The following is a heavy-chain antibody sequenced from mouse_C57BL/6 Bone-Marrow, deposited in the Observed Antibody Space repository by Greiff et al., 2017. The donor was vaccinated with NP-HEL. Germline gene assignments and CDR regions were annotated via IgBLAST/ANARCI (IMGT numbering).Heavy chain of an antibody. Sequence: QVQLQQSGPGLVQPSQSLSITCTVSGFSLTSYGVHWVRQSPGKGLEWLGVIWSGGSTDYNAAFISRLSIGKDISKSQVFFKMNRLQADDTDIYYCARNPLYYYGSSYDYFDDGGKGTTLTVSS. CDR2: IWSGGST. CDR3: ARNPLYYYGSSYDYFDD. J-gene: IGHJ2*01. CDR1: GFSLTSYG. D-gene: IGHD1-1*01. V-gene: IGHV2-2*01.